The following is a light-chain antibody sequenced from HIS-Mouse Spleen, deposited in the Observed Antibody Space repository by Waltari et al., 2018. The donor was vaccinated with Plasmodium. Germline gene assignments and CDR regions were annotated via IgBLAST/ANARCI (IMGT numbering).Light chain of an antibody. Sequence: EIVMTQSPATLSVSPGERATLSCRASQSVSSNLAWYQQKPGQAPRLLIYGASTRATGIQARVSGSVSGTEFTLTISSLQSEDFAVYYCQQYNNWSFTFGPGTKVDIK. CDR2: GAS. J-gene: IGKJ3*01. CDR1: QSVSSN. V-gene: IGKV3-15*01. CDR3: QQYNNWSFT.